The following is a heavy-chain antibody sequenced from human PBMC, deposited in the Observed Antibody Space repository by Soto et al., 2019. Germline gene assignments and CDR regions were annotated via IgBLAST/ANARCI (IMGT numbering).Heavy chain of an antibody. CDR3: ARHKYGVIITILFDY. CDR2: IYYTGSI. D-gene: IGHD4-17*01. Sequence: SETLSLTCTVSGGSIRNFYWSWIRQPPGKGLEWVGYIYYTGSINYNPSLKSRVTISLGMSKNQFSLKLSSVTAADTAVYYCARHKYGVIITILFDYWGQGTLVTVSS. J-gene: IGHJ4*02. CDR1: GGSIRNFY. V-gene: IGHV4-59*08.